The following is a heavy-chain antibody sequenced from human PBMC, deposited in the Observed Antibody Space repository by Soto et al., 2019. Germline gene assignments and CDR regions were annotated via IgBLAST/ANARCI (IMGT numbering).Heavy chain of an antibody. J-gene: IGHJ4*02. CDR2: IDHSGST. D-gene: IGHD6-13*01. Sequence: QVQLQESGPGLVKPSGTLSLTCAVSSGSISSSNWWSWVRQPPGKGLEWIGEIDHSGSTNYNPSLKSRVTIPVDKSKNQYSLKRSSVTAAYTSVYYCASIRIAADYWGQGTLVTASS. V-gene: IGHV4-4*02. CDR3: ASIRIAADY. CDR1: SGSISSSNW.